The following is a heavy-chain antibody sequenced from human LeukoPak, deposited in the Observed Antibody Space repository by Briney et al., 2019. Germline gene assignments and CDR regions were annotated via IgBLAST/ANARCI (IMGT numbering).Heavy chain of an antibody. CDR3: ARDGDYYDSSGYTDY. Sequence: ASVKVSCKASGYTFTSYGISWVRQAPGQGLEWMGWISAYNGNTNYAQKLQGRVTMTRDMSTSTVYMELSSLRSEDTAVYYCARDGDYYDSSGYTDYWGQGTLVTVSS. V-gene: IGHV1-18*01. D-gene: IGHD3-22*01. CDR1: GYTFTSYG. CDR2: ISAYNGNT. J-gene: IGHJ4*02.